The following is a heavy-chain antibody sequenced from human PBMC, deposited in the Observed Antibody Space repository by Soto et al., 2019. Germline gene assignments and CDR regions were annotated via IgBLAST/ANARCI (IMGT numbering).Heavy chain of an antibody. D-gene: IGHD2-8*02. CDR1: GFNISSYY. Sequence: PSETLSLTCTVSGFNISSYYWSWIRQPPGKGLEWIGYIYYSGSTYYNPSLKSRVTISVDTSKNQFSLKLSSVTAADTAVYYCARGGVGHSPQDLFQHWGQGTLVTVSS. CDR3: ARGGVGHSPQDLFQH. J-gene: IGHJ1*01. CDR2: IYYSGST. V-gene: IGHV4-59*06.